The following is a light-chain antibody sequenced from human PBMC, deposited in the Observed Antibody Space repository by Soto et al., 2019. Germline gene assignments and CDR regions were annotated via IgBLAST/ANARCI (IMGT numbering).Light chain of an antibody. CDR2: GAS. J-gene: IGKJ1*01. CDR3: QQYDNSLWT. CDR1: QTVSSVH. V-gene: IGKV3-20*01. Sequence: EIVLTQSPGTLSLSPGEGATLSCRASQTVSSVHLAWYQQKRGQAPRLFIYGASSRAAGIPDRFSGSGSGTDFTLTISRLEPEDFTVYYCQQYDNSLWTFGQGTKVDIK.